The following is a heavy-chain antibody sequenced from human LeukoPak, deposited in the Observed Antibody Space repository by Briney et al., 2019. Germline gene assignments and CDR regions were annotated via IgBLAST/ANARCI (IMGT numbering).Heavy chain of an antibody. CDR2: INPNSGGT. Sequence: ASVKVSCKASGYTFTGYYMHWVRQAPGQGLEWMGWINPNSGGTNYAQKFQGRVTMTRDTSISTAYMELSRLRSDDTAVYYCARGVGYYYDSSGYIDYWGQGTLVTVSS. J-gene: IGHJ4*02. CDR1: GYTFTGYY. CDR3: ARGVGYYYDSSGYIDY. V-gene: IGHV1-2*02. D-gene: IGHD3-22*01.